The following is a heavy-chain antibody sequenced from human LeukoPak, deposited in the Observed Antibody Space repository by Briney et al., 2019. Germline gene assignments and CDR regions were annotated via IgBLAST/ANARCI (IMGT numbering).Heavy chain of an antibody. V-gene: IGHV3-30*18. J-gene: IGHJ3*02. D-gene: IGHD3-10*01. CDR3: AKDRTLLWFGGAHAFDI. CDR2: ISYDGSNK. Sequence: PGGSLRLSCAASGFTFSSYGMHWVRQAPGKGLEWVAVISYDGSNKYYADSVKGRFTISRDNSKNTLYLQMNSLRAEDTAVYYCAKDRTLLWFGGAHAFDIWGQGTMVTVSS. CDR1: GFTFSSYG.